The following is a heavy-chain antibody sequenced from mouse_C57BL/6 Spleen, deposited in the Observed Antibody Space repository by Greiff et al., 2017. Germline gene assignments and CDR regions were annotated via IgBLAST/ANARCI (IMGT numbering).Heavy chain of an antibody. J-gene: IGHJ1*03. V-gene: IGHV1-81*01. D-gene: IGHD1-1*01. CDR3: ARDYGSSPWYFDV. CDR1: GYTFTSYG. CDR2: IYPRSGNS. Sequence: LQESGAELARPGASVKLSCKASGYTFTSYGISWVKQRTGQGLEWIGEIYPRSGNSYYNEKFKGKATLTADKSSSTAYMELRSLTSEDSAVYFCARDYGSSPWYFDVWGTGTTVTVSS.